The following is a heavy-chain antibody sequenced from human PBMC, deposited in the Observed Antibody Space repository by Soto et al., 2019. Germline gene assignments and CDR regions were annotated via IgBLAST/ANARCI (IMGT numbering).Heavy chain of an antibody. CDR2: INHSGST. CDR3: ARGRIVLVPAAKYNSFDP. V-gene: IGHV4-34*01. D-gene: IGHD2-2*01. Sequence: SSETLSLTCAVYGGSFSGYYWSWIRQPPGKGLEWIGEINHSGSTNYNPSLKSRVTISVDTSKNQFSLKLNSVTAADTAVYYCARGRIVLVPAAKYNSFDPWGQGTLVT. CDR1: GGSFSGYY. J-gene: IGHJ5*02.